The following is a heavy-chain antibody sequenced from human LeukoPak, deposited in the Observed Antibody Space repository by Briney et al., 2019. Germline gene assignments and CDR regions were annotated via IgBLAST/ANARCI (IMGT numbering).Heavy chain of an antibody. V-gene: IGHV3-23*01. CDR3: ANIRGG. D-gene: IGHD3-16*01. J-gene: IGHJ4*02. Sequence: PGGSLRLSCVGSGFIFGKYAMTWVRQAPGKGLEWVSTISGGGDSTWNADSVKGRFTVSRDNSKNTLYLQMSSLRVEDTAVYYCANIRGGWGQGTLVTVSS. CDR1: GFIFGKYA. CDR2: ISGGGDST.